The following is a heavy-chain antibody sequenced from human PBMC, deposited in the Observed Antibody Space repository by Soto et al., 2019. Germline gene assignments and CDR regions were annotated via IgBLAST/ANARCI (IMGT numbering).Heavy chain of an antibody. V-gene: IGHV1-46*01. CDR3: ARSDVDTAMVFRRREGNFIYYYSSGYHSCRLDAFDI. CDR2: INPSGGST. D-gene: IGHD5-18*01. CDR1: GYTFTSYY. J-gene: IGHJ3*02. Sequence: ASVKVSCKASGYTFTSYYMHWVRQAPGQGLEWMGIINPSGGSTSYAQKFQGRVTMTRDTSTSTVYMELSSLRSEDTAVYYCARSDVDTAMVFRRREGNFIYYYSSGYHSCRLDAFDIWGQGTMVTVSS.